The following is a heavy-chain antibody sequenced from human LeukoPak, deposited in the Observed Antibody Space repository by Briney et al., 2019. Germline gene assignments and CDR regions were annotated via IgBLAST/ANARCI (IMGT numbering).Heavy chain of an antibody. CDR3: ARDSVAGRRGGYYFDY. Sequence: PGGSLRLSCAASGFTFSSYSMNWVRQAPGKGLEWVSYISRSSGTIHYADSVKGRFTISRDNAKNSLYLQMNSLRAEDTAVYYCARDSVAGRRGGYYFDYWGQGTLVTVSS. V-gene: IGHV3-48*04. CDR1: GFTFSSYS. D-gene: IGHD6-19*01. CDR2: ISRSSGTI. J-gene: IGHJ4*02.